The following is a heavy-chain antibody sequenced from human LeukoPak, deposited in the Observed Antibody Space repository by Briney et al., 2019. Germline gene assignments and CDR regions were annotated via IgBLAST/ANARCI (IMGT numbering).Heavy chain of an antibody. Sequence: GSLRLSFAASGFTVSRNYMSWVRQAPGKGLEWVSVIYSGGHTYYADSVKGRFTISRDNSKNTLYLQMNSLRAEDTAVYYCARGRNYYDSSGGDDAFDIWGQGTMVTVSS. CDR2: IYSGGHT. CDR1: GFTVSRNY. D-gene: IGHD3-22*01. V-gene: IGHV3-53*01. J-gene: IGHJ3*02. CDR3: ARGRNYYDSSGGDDAFDI.